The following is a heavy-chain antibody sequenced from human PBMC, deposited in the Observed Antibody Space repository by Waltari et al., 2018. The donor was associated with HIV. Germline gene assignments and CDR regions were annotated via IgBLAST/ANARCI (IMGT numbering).Heavy chain of an antibody. Sequence: QLHLQESGPGLVKPSETLSLTSVVSGDLVSSASHYWGWVRQPPGQGLEWIGSVYYSGGTYYSPSLQGRVSISVDTSKNQFSLKLKSVTAADTSMYYCARWGRESLRFDLWGQGILVTVSS. J-gene: IGHJ4*02. D-gene: IGHD3-16*01. CDR1: GDLVSSASHY. CDR3: ARWGRESLRFDL. V-gene: IGHV4-39*01. CDR2: VYYSGGT.